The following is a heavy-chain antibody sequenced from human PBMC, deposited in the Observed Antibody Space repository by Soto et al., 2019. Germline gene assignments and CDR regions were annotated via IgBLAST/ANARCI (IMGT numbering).Heavy chain of an antibody. V-gene: IGHV4-59*01. Sequence: QVQLQESGPGLVKPSETLSLTCTVSGGSISSYYWSWIRQPPGKGLEWIGYIYYTGSTNYNPSLKSRVAISIDTSKNQFSLKVSSVTAADTAVYYCARLWSSGWIDYWGQGTLLTVSS. D-gene: IGHD6-19*01. CDR2: IYYTGST. CDR3: ARLWSSGWIDY. CDR1: GGSISSYY. J-gene: IGHJ4*02.